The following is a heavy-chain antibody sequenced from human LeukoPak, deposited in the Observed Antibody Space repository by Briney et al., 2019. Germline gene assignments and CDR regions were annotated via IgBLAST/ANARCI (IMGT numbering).Heavy chain of an antibody. CDR1: GGSFSGYY. CDR2: INHSGST. V-gene: IGHV4-34*01. J-gene: IGHJ6*03. D-gene: IGHD3-9*01. Sequence: SETLSLTCAVYGGSFSGYYWSWIRQPPEKGLEWVGEINHSGSTNSNPALKTRVTVSVDTSKNQFSLKLSSVTAADTVVYYCARGGGNLLPYFDPKYYYYMDVWGKGTTVTVSS. CDR3: ARGGGNLLPYFDPKYYYYMDV.